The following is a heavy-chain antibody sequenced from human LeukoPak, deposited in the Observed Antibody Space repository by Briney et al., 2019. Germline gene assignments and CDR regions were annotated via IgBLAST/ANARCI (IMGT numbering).Heavy chain of an antibody. D-gene: IGHD3-10*01. J-gene: IGHJ4*02. CDR2: TSAYNGNT. V-gene: IGHV1-18*01. CDR3: ARDSDYYGSGSYFDY. Sequence: ASVKVSCKASGYTFISYGISWVRQAPGQGLEWMGWTSAYNGNTNYAQKLQGRVTMTTDTSTSTAYMELRSLRSDDTAVYYCARDSDYYGSGSYFDYWGQGTLVTVSS. CDR1: GYTFISYG.